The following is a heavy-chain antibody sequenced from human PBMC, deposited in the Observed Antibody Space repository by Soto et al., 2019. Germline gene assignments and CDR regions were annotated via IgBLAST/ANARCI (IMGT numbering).Heavy chain of an antibody. D-gene: IGHD5-18*01. CDR2: MSGSGGST. J-gene: IGHJ6*02. V-gene: IGHV3-23*01. CDR1: GFTFSSYA. Sequence: PGGYLRLSCAASGFTFSSYAMSWVRQAPGKGLEWVSAMSGSGGSTYCADSVKGRFTNSRDNSKNTLYLQMISLRAEDTAVYYCAKYLLGYGYSYSYYGMDVWGQGTTVTVSS. CDR3: AKYLLGYGYSYSYYGMDV.